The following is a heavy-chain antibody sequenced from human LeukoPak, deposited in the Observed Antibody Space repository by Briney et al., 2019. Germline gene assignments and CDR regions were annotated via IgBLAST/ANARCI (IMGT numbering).Heavy chain of an antibody. CDR1: GGSITSYY. CDR2: IYYSGST. J-gene: IGHJ5*02. Sequence: PSETLSLTCTVSGGSITSYYWSWIRQPPGKGLEWIGYIYYSGSTSYNPSLKSRVTISVDTSKNQFSLNLRSVTAADTAVYYCARIRQNWFDPWGQGTLVTASS. CDR3: ARIRQNWFDP. V-gene: IGHV4-59*08.